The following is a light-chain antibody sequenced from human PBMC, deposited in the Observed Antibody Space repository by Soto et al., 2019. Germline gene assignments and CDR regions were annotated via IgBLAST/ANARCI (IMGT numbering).Light chain of an antibody. CDR2: GAS. V-gene: IGKV3-20*01. Sequence: EIVLTQSPGTLSLSPGERATLSCRASQSVSSSYLAWYQQIPGQAPRLLIYGASFRATGIPDRFSGSGSGTDFTLTISALEPEDFAVYYCQQYGSSRTFGQGTKVDIK. J-gene: IGKJ1*01. CDR3: QQYGSSRT. CDR1: QSVSSSY.